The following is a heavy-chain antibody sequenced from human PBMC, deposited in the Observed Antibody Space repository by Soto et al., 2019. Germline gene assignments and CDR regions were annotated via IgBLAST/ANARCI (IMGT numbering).Heavy chain of an antibody. CDR1: GRSFSGYY. Sequence: SETLSLTCAVYGRSFSGYYWSWIRQPPGKGLEWIGEINHSGSTNYNPSLKSRVTISVDTSKNQFSLKLSSVTAADTAVYYCARGRGTVVTFDYWGQGTLVTVSS. V-gene: IGHV4-34*01. CDR3: ARGRGTVVTFDY. J-gene: IGHJ4*02. D-gene: IGHD2-15*01. CDR2: INHSGST.